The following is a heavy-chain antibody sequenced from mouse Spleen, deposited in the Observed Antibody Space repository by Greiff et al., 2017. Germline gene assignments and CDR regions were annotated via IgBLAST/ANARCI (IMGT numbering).Heavy chain of an antibody. CDR2: ISSGGGNT. Sequence: EVKVVESGGGLVKLGGSLKLSCAASGFTFSSYAMSWVRQTPEKRLEWVATISSGGGNTYYPDSVKGRFTISRDNAKNTLYLQMSSLKSEDTAMYYCARDLYYGNYVWFAYWGQGTLVTVSA. CDR1: GFTFSSYA. D-gene: IGHD2-1*01. V-gene: IGHV5-9*04. J-gene: IGHJ3*01. CDR3: ARDLYYGNYVWFAY.